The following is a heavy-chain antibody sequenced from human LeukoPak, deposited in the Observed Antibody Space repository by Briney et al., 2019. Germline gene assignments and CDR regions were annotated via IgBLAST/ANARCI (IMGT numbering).Heavy chain of an antibody. CDR2: ISSSGSTI. CDR1: GFTFSSYE. J-gene: IGHJ4*02. CDR3: ARDQRGSYYGFFDY. D-gene: IGHD1-26*01. V-gene: IGHV3-48*03. Sequence: GGSLRLSCAASGFTFSSYEMNWVRQAPGKGLEWVSYISSSGSTIYYADSVKGRFTISRDNAKNSLYLQMNSLRAEDTAVYYCARDQRGSYYGFFDYWGQGTLVTVSA.